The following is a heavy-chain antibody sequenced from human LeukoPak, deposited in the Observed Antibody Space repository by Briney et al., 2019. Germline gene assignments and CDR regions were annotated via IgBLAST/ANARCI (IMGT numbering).Heavy chain of an antibody. V-gene: IGHV4-4*07. Sequence: PSETLTLTCTVSGVTISSYYWSWIRQPAGQGLEWLGRIYTSGSTNYNPSLKSRVTISVDTSKNQFSLKLSSVTAADTAVYYCARAEPRGYDCCVYDYWGQGTLVTVSS. CDR3: ARAEPRGYDCCVYDY. J-gene: IGHJ4*02. CDR1: GVTISSYY. CDR2: IYTSGST. D-gene: IGHD5-12*01.